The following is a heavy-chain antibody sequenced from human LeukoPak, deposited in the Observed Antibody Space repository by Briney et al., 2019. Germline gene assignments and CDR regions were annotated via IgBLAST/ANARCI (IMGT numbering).Heavy chain of an antibody. V-gene: IGHV1-46*01. CDR3: ASRSLDYCSGGSCYSGFDY. Sequence: GASVKVSCKASGGTFTSYYMHWVRQAPGQGLEWMGIINLSGGSTRSAQRFQGRVTMTRDTSASTVYMELSSLRPEDTAVYYCASRSLDYCSGGSCYSGFDYWGQGTLLTVSS. CDR2: INLSGGST. CDR1: GGTFTSYY. D-gene: IGHD2-15*01. J-gene: IGHJ4*02.